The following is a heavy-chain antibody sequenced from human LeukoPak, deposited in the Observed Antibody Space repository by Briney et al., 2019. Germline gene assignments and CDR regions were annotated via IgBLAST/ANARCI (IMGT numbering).Heavy chain of an antibody. CDR2: ISSGSTI. Sequence: PGGSLRLSCAASGFTFSSYEMNWVRQAPGKGLEWVSYISSGSTIYYADSVKGRFTISRDNAKNSLYLQMNSLRAEDTAVYYCARAISGYYYDSSGYYYFDYWGQGTLVTVSS. V-gene: IGHV3-48*03. D-gene: IGHD3-22*01. J-gene: IGHJ4*02. CDR1: GFTFSSYE. CDR3: ARAISGYYYDSSGYYYFDY.